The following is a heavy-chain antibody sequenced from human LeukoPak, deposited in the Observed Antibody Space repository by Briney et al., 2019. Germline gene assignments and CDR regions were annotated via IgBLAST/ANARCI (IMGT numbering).Heavy chain of an antibody. CDR3: AREPRSDQGIAAAGTNDRD. J-gene: IGHJ4*02. CDR1: GYTFTGYY. V-gene: IGHV1-46*01. CDR2: INPSGGST. D-gene: IGHD6-13*01. Sequence: ASVKVSCKASGYTFTGYYMHWVRQAPGQGLEWMGIINPSGGSTSYAQKFQGRVTMTRDTSTSTVYMELSSLRSEDTAVYYCAREPRSDQGIAAAGTNDRDWGQGTLVTVSS.